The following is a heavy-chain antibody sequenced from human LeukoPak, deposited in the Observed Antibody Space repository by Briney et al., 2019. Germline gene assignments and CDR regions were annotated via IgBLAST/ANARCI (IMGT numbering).Heavy chain of an antibody. V-gene: IGHV4-59*01. CDR1: VGSITTYH. D-gene: IGHD1-1*01. J-gene: IGHJ4*02. CDR2: IYHSGST. CDR3: ARHTYIKPLAPFDY. Sequence: QVQLEESGPGLVKPSEALSLTCTVSVGSITTYHWSWIRQSPGKGLEWIGYIYHSGSTNYNPSLKSRVTISIDTSKNQFSLRLTSVTAADTATYYCARHTYIKPLAPFDYWGQGALVTVSS.